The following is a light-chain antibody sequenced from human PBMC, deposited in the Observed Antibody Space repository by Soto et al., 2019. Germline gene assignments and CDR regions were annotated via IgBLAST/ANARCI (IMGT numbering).Light chain of an antibody. V-gene: IGKV3D-20*02. J-gene: IGKJ1*01. CDR2: DAS. Sequence: EIVLTQSPVTLSLSPGERATLSCRASQSFNSIYLAWYQQKPGQAPRLLIYDASNRATGIPARFSGSGSGTDFTLTISSLEPEDFAVYYCQQRSNWPVTFGQGTKVDIK. CDR1: QSFNSIY. CDR3: QQRSNWPVT.